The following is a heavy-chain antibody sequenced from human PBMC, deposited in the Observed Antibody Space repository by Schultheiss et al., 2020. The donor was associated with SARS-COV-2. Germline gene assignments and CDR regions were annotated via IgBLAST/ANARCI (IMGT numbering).Heavy chain of an antibody. CDR1: GFTFSSYD. CDR3: AKPSGWYSDYYYGMDV. CDR2: IGTAGDT. J-gene: IGHJ6*02. V-gene: IGHV3-13*04. D-gene: IGHD6-19*01. Sequence: GGSLRLSCAASGFTFSSYDMHWVRQATGKGLEWVSAIGTAGDTYYPGSVKGRFTISRDNSKNTLYLQMNSLRAEDTAVYYCAKPSGWYSDYYYGMDVWGQGTTVTVSS.